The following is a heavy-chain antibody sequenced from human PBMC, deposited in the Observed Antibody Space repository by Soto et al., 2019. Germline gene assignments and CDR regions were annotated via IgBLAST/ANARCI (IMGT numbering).Heavy chain of an antibody. CDR2: IWYDGSNK. D-gene: IGHD2-2*01. Sequence: GGSLRLSCAASGFTFSSYGMHWVRQAPGKGLEWVAVIWYDGSNKYYADSVKGRFTISRDNSKNTLYLQMNSLRAEDTAVYYCARPYCSSTSCYWEGRYYFDYWGQETLVTVSS. CDR1: GFTFSSYG. J-gene: IGHJ4*02. V-gene: IGHV3-33*01. CDR3: ARPYCSSTSCYWEGRYYFDY.